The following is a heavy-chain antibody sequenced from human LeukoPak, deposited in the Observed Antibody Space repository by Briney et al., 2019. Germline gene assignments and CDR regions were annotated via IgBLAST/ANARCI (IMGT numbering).Heavy chain of an antibody. J-gene: IGHJ4*02. CDR1: KFTFSHYG. D-gene: IGHD3-3*01. Sequence: TGGSLRLSCTASKFTFSHYGMQWVCQAPGKGLEWVAVISSDGSIKVYADSVKGRFTLSRDNSINTVDLQMNSLRAEDTAVYYCVKEHHSRGFGAYFDYWGQGTLVTVSS. CDR2: ISSDGSIK. CDR3: VKEHHSRGFGAYFDY. V-gene: IGHV3-30*18.